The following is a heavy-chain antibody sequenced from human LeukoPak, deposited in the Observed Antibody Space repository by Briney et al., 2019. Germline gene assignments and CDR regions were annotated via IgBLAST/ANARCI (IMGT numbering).Heavy chain of an antibody. J-gene: IGHJ3*02. D-gene: IGHD4-17*01. CDR3: ARDLPNGDYGGYTAFDI. CDR1: GFTFSSYI. Sequence: GGSLRHSCAASGFTFSSYIMNWVRQAPGKGLERVSYIIISSSYIYYADAVKGRFTISRDNAKNSLYLQMNSLRAEDTAVYYCARDLPNGDYGGYTAFDIWGQGTMVTVSS. CDR2: IIISSSYI. V-gene: IGHV3-21*05.